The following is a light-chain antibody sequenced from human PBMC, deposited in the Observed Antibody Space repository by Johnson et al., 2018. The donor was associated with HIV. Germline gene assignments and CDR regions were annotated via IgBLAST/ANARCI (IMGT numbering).Light chain of an antibody. J-gene: IGLJ1*01. Sequence: QSVLTQPPSVSAAPGQKVTISCSGSSYNIGNNYISWYQQLPGTAPKLLIYENNKRPSGIPDRFSGSKSGTSATLGITGLQTENEADYYCGTWDSSLSAYVFGIGTKVTVL. CDR1: SYNIGNNY. V-gene: IGLV1-51*02. CDR3: GTWDSSLSAYV. CDR2: ENN.